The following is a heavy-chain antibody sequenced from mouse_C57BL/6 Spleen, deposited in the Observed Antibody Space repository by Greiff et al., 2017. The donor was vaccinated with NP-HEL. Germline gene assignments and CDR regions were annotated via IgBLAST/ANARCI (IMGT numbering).Heavy chain of an antibody. J-gene: IGHJ2*01. CDR1: GYTFTSYT. D-gene: IGHD4-1*01. CDR2: INPSSGYT. CDR3: ASSNWADY. Sequence: QVHVKQSGAELARPGASVKMSCKASGYTFTSYTMHWVKQRPGQGLEWIGYINPSSGYTKYNQKFKDKATLTADKSSSTAYMQLSSLTSEDSAVYYCASSNWADYWGQGTTLTVSS. V-gene: IGHV1-4*01.